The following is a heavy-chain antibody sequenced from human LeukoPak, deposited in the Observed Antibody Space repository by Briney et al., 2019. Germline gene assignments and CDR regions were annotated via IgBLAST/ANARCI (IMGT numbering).Heavy chain of an antibody. Sequence: PGGSLRLSCAASGFSFNTYAMSWVRQAPGKGLEWVSAISGSGGSTYYADSVKGRFTISRDNAKNSLYLQMNSLRAEDTAIYYCTRVVYIDEGIDYWGQGTLVTVSS. CDR3: TRVVYIDEGIDY. J-gene: IGHJ4*02. V-gene: IGHV3-23*01. CDR1: GFSFNTYA. D-gene: IGHD2-15*01. CDR2: ISGSGGST.